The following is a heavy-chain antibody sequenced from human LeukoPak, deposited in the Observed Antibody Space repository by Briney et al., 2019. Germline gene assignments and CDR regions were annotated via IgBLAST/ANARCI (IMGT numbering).Heavy chain of an antibody. D-gene: IGHD4-23*01. CDR1: GFTVSSNY. V-gene: IGHV3-53*01. CDR3: ASSLTTVVSFYYYYMDV. J-gene: IGHJ6*03. Sequence: GGSLRLSCAASGFTVSSNYMSWVSQAPGKGLEWVSVIYSGGSTYYADSVKGRFTISRDNSKNTLYLQMNSLRAEDTAVYYCASSLTTVVSFYYYYMDVWGKGTTVTISS. CDR2: IYSGGST.